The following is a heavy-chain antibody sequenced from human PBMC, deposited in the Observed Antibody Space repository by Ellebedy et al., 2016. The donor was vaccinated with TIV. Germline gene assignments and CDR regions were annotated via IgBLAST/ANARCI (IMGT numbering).Heavy chain of an antibody. Sequence: GESLKISCAASGFTFSSYTMNWVRQAPGKGLEWVASISSGSSYIKYADSLKGRFTISRDNAKNSLFLQTDSLRAEDTAVYYCARDLSTRSGFDIWGQGTMVTVSS. J-gene: IGHJ3*02. CDR1: GFTFSSYT. CDR3: ARDLSTRSGFDI. D-gene: IGHD3-3*01. V-gene: IGHV3-21*01. CDR2: ISSGSSYI.